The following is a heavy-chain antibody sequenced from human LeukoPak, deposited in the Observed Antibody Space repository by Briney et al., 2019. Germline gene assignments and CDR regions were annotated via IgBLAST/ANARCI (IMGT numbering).Heavy chain of an antibody. J-gene: IGHJ4*02. D-gene: IGHD4-23*01. CDR3: ARDWYYGGNSDY. CDR1: GYTFPSYG. Sequence: ASVNVSCKASGYTFPSYGIRWVRQAPGQGLEGMGWISDYNGNTNYAQKLQGRVNMTTDTSTSTAYMELRSLRSDDTAVYYCARDWYYGGNSDYWGQGTLVTVSS. V-gene: IGHV1-18*01. CDR2: ISDYNGNT.